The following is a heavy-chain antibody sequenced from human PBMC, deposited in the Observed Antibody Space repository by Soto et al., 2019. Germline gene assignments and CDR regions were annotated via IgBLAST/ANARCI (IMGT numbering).Heavy chain of an antibody. V-gene: IGHV3-7*05. J-gene: IGHJ6*02. CDR2: IKQDGSEK. Sequence: GGSLRLSCAASGFTFSSYWMSWVRQAPGKGLEWVANIKQDGSEKYYVDSVEGRFTISRDNAKNSLYLQMNSLRAEDTAVYYCARDTFPTFWSPVGYGMDVWGQGTTVTVSS. CDR1: GFTFSSYW. D-gene: IGHD3-3*01. CDR3: ARDTFPTFWSPVGYGMDV.